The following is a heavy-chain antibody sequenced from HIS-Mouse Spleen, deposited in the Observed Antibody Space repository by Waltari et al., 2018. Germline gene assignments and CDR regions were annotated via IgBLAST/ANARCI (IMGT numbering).Heavy chain of an antibody. J-gene: IGHJ4*02. Sequence: QVQLVESGGGVVQPGRSLRLSCAASGFTFSSYAMHWVRQAPGKGLEWVAVISYDGSNKYYADSVKGRFTISRDNSKNTLYLQMNSLKTEDTAVYYCIATTGYWGQGTLVTVSS. CDR3: IATTGY. D-gene: IGHD1-1*01. CDR2: ISYDGSNK. V-gene: IGHV3-30-3*01. CDR1: GFTFSSYA.